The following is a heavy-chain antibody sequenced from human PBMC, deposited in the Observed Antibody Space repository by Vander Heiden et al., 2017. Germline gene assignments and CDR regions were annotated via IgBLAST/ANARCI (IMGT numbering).Heavy chain of an antibody. CDR2: IIPIFGTA. CDR1: GGPFSSYA. Sequence: QVQLVQSGAEVKKPGSSVKVSCKASGGPFSSYAISWRRQAPGQGLEWMGGIIPIFGTANYAQKFQGRVTITADESTSTAYMELSSLRSEDTAVYYCARDQRGYSYGSYYYYGMDVWGQGTTVTVSS. V-gene: IGHV1-69*01. D-gene: IGHD5-18*01. CDR3: ARDQRGYSYGSYYYYGMDV. J-gene: IGHJ6*02.